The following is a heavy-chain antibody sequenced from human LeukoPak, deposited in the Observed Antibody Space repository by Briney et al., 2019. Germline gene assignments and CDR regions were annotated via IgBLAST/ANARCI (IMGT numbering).Heavy chain of an antibody. Sequence: GRSLRLSCAASGFTFDDYAMHWVRQAPGKGLEWVSGISWNSGSIGYADSVKGRFTISRDNAKNSLYLQMNSLRAEGTALYYCAKGENGGLRYFDFDYWGQGTLVTVSS. CDR2: ISWNSGSI. V-gene: IGHV3-9*01. CDR3: AKGENGGLRYFDFDY. D-gene: IGHD3-9*01. CDR1: GFTFDDYA. J-gene: IGHJ4*02.